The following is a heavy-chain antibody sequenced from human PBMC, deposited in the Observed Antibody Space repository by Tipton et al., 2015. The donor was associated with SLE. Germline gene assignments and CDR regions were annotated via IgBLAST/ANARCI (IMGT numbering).Heavy chain of an antibody. CDR3: ARARGSSSWYVFDY. CDR2: IFHGGGT. Sequence: TLSLTCAVSGYSIGGGYYWGWIRQSPGKGLAWIGTIFHGGGTYNPSPKSRLTISLDTSKNQISLKLTSVTAADTAVYYCARARGSSSWYVFDYWGQGTLVTVSS. D-gene: IGHD6-13*01. J-gene: IGHJ4*02. V-gene: IGHV4-38-2*01. CDR1: GYSIGGGYY.